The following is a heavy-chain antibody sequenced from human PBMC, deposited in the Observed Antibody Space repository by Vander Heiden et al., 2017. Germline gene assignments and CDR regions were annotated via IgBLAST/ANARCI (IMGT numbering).Heavy chain of an antibody. CDR3: AATVEAAGSDYRAGWFDP. J-gene: IGHJ5*02. CDR1: GFTFTSSA. CDR2: IVVGSGNT. V-gene: IGHV1-58*01. Sequence: QMQLVQSGPEVKKPGTSVKVSCKASGFTFTSSAVQWVRQARGQRLEWIGWIVVGSGNTNYAKKFQERVTITRDMSTSTAYRELSSLRSEETAVYYCAATVEAAGSDYRAGWFDPWGQGTMVTVYS. D-gene: IGHD3-10*01.